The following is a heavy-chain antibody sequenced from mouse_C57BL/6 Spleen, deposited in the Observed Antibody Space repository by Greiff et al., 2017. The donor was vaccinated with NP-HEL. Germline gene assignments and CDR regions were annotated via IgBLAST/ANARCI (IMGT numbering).Heavy chain of an antibody. D-gene: IGHD2-3*01. V-gene: IGHV5-6*02. CDR1: GFTFSSYG. CDR2: ISSGGSYT. CDR3: ARRGLYDGYYFAY. J-gene: IGHJ3*01. Sequence: EVKLMESGGDLVKPGGSLKLSCAASGFTFSSYGMSWVRQTPDKRLEWVATISSGGSYTYYPDSVKGRFTISRDNAKNTLYLQMSSLKSEDTAMYYCARRGLYDGYYFAYWGQGTLVTVSA.